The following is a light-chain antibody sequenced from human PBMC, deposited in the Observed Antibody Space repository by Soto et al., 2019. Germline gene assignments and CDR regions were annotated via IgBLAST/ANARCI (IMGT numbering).Light chain of an antibody. J-gene: IGKJ2*01. CDR3: QQYGSSEYT. CDR2: GAS. Sequence: DIVLTQSPGTLSLSPGERATLSCRASQSVNNNYLAWYQQKPGQAPRLLIYGASSRATGIPDRCSGSGSGKDFTLTISRLAPEDVAVYYCQQYGSSEYTFGQGTKLEIK. V-gene: IGKV3-20*01. CDR1: QSVNNNY.